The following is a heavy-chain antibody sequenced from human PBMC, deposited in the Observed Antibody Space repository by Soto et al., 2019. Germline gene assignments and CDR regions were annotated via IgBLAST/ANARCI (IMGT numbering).Heavy chain of an antibody. CDR3: ARGGHIAVVTDSFDY. CDR2: IHPSGGGS. D-gene: IGHD2-21*02. J-gene: IGHJ4*02. Sequence: ASVKVSCKPSGYTLNTYYLHWVRQAPGQGLEWMGIIHPSGGGSTYAQKFLDRVTMTRDTSTSTVFMELSSLRSADTAVYYCARGGHIAVVTDSFDYWGQGTLVTVSS. V-gene: IGHV1-46*02. CDR1: GYTLNTYY.